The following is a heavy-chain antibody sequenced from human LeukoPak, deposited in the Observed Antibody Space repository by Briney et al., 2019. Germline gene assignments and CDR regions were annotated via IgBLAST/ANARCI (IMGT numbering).Heavy chain of an antibody. V-gene: IGHV4-59*05. CDR3: ARFNSGSYQHYFDY. CDR1: GNSFGDYY. D-gene: IGHD1-26*01. Sequence: SETLSLTCTVSGNSFGDYYWSWIRQPAGKGLEWIGSIYYSGSTYYNPSLKSRVTISVDTSKNQFSLKLSSVTAADTAVYYCARFNSGSYQHYFDYWGQGTLVTVSS. J-gene: IGHJ4*02. CDR2: IYYSGST.